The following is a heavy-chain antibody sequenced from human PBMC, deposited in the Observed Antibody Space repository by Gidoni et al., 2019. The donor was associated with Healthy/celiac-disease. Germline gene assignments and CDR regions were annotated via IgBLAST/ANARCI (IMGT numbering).Heavy chain of an antibody. D-gene: IGHD3-10*01. V-gene: IGHV3-30*01. Sequence: QVQLVESGGGVVQPGRSLRLSCAASGFTFRSYAMHWVRQAPGKGLEWVAVISYDGSNQYYADSVKGRFTISRDNSKNTLYLQMNSLRAEDTAVYYCARDRSGYGVFDYWGQGTLVTVSS. J-gene: IGHJ4*02. CDR3: ARDRSGYGVFDY. CDR1: GFTFRSYA. CDR2: ISYDGSNQ.